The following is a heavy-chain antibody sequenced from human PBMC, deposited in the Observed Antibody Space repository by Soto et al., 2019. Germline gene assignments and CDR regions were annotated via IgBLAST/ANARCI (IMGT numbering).Heavy chain of an antibody. CDR1: GYTCTRNA. J-gene: IGHJ4*02. Sequence: ASVKVSCKASGYTCTRNAIHWVRQAPGERLEWIGKIDAGNGNTKYSQKFQGRVTITRDTSASAAYMELSTLGSEDTSIYYCARSATDYSRFDYWRQGALVTVSS. CDR3: ARSATDYSRFDY. D-gene: IGHD3-9*01. V-gene: IGHV1-3*01. CDR2: IDAGNGNT.